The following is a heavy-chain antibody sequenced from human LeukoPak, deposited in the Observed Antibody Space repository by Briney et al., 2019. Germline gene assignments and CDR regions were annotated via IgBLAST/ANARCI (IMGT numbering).Heavy chain of an antibody. D-gene: IGHD1-26*01. CDR1: GFTFSSYS. J-gene: IGHJ4*02. CDR3: ARRRELLGGGDTFDY. CDR2: ISSSSSYI. Sequence: GGSLRLSCAASGFTFSSYSMNWVRQAPGKGLEWVSSISSSSSYIYYADSAKGRLTISRDNAKNSLYLQMNSLRAEDTAVYYCARRRELLGGGDTFDYWGQGTLVTVSS. V-gene: IGHV3-21*01.